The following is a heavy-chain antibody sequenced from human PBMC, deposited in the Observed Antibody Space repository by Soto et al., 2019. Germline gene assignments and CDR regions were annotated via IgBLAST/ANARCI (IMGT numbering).Heavy chain of an antibody. J-gene: IGHJ4*02. CDR1: GGSISRSNYY. CDR2: IYSSGST. Sequence: SETLSLTCTVSGGSISRSNYYWGWIRQPPGKGLEWIGSIYSSGSTYYNPSLKSRVTISVDTSKNQFSLKLSSVTAADTAVYYCAKPSGSYLYYFDYWGQGTLVTVSS. D-gene: IGHD1-26*01. V-gene: IGHV4-39*01. CDR3: AKPSGSYLYYFDY.